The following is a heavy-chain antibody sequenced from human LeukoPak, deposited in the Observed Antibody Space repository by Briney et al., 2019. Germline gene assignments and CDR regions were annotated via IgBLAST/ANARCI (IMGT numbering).Heavy chain of an antibody. D-gene: IGHD6-13*01. CDR2: IIPIFGTA. CDR3: ARAEQQLDPADY. V-gene: IGHV1-69*01. Sequence: GASVKVSCKASGGTFSSYAISWVRQAPGQGLEWMGGIIPIFGTANYAQKFQGRVTITADESTSTAYMELSSLRSDDTAVYYCARAEQQLDPADYWGQGTLVTVSS. J-gene: IGHJ4*02. CDR1: GGTFSSYA.